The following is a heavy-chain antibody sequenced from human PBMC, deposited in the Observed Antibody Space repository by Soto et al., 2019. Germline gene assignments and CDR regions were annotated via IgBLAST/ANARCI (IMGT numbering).Heavy chain of an antibody. CDR2: IIPILGIA. Sequence: QVQLVQSGAEVQKPGSSVKVSCKASGGTFSSYTISWVRQAPGQGLEWMGRIIPILGIANYAQKFQGRVTITADKSTSTAYMELSSLRSEDTAVYYCAREVNYDFWSGYYFDYWGQGTLVTVSS. CDR1: GGTFSSYT. CDR3: AREVNYDFWSGYYFDY. D-gene: IGHD3-3*01. J-gene: IGHJ4*02. V-gene: IGHV1-69*08.